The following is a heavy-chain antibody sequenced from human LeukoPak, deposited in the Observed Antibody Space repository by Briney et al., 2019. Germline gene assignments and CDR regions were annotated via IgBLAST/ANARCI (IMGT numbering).Heavy chain of an antibody. Sequence: GGSLKLSCAASGFTFSGSAIHWVRQASGKGLEWVGRIRSKANSYATAYAASVKGRFTISRDDSKNTAYLQMNSLKTEDTAVYYCTRRDSRNCYFDYWGQGTLVTVSS. CDR2: IRSKANSYAT. J-gene: IGHJ4*02. V-gene: IGHV3-73*01. D-gene: IGHD6-13*01. CDR1: GFTFSGSA. CDR3: TRRDSRNCYFDY.